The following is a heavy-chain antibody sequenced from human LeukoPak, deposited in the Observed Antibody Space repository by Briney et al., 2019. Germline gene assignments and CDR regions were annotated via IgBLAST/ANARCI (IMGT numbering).Heavy chain of an antibody. V-gene: IGHV3-21*01. CDR3: ARSTVTTGLAFDY. Sequence: PGGSLRLSCAASGFTFSSYSMNWVRQAPGQGLEWVSSISSSSSYIYYADSVKGRFTISRDNAKNSLYLQMNSLRAEDTAVYYCARSTVTTGLAFDYWGQGTLVTVSS. CDR1: GFTFSSYS. CDR2: ISSSSSYI. J-gene: IGHJ4*02. D-gene: IGHD4-11*01.